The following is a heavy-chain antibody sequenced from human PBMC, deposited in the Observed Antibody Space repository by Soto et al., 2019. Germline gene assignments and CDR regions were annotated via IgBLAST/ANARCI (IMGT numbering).Heavy chain of an antibody. Sequence: QVQLQESGPGLVKPSQNLSLTCTVSGGSVNTADYYWTWIRQSPGKGLEWIVDIYYDGSAYPNPSLTSRVTAAVDTAKDQFSLNLFAVTGADTAGYYCARRMRDTYQYYHGFDPLGQGPLVTVSS. CDR3: ARRMRDTYQYYHGFDP. J-gene: IGHJ5*02. V-gene: IGHV4-30-4*01. CDR1: GGSVNTADYY. D-gene: IGHD3-16*02. CDR2: IYYDGSA.